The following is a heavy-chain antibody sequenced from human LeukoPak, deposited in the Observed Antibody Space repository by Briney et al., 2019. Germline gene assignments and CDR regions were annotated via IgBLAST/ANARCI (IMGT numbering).Heavy chain of an antibody. CDR2: FDPEDCAR. CDR3: ATGYTYDYSRY. J-gene: IGHJ4*02. V-gene: IGHV1-24*01. CDR1: GDTVTGFS. Sequence: GASEKVSCKVSGDTVTGFSIHWVRQATGHGLNRMGGFDPEDCARIFAQKFQGRVTMTAYTCTGTAYMDLSSLRSEDTAVYYCATGYTYDYSRYSGQGTLVTVSS. D-gene: IGHD5-18*01.